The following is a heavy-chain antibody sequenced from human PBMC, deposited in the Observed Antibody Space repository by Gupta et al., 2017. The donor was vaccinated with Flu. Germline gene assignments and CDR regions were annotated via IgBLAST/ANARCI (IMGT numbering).Heavy chain of an antibody. Sequence: QVQLQESGPGLVKPSETLSLTCAVSGYSISSGYYWGWIRQPPGKGLEWIGSIYHSGSTYYNPALKSRVTISVDTSKNQFSLKLSSVTAADTAVYYCARDDQMGRGFSYMDVWGQGTTVTVSS. D-gene: IGHD3-10*01. CDR1: GYSISSGYY. J-gene: IGHJ6*02. V-gene: IGHV4-38-2*02. CDR2: IYHSGST. CDR3: ARDDQMGRGFSYMDV.